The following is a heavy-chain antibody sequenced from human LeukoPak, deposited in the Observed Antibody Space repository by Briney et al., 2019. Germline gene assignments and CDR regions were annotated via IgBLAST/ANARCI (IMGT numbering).Heavy chain of an antibody. D-gene: IGHD2-15*01. Sequence: GGSLRLSCAASGFTFSSYSMNWVRQAPGKGLEWVSSISSSSSYIYYADSVKGRFTISRDNAKNSLYLQMYSLRAEDTAVYYCARGRATHSPGYFDYWGQGTLVTVSS. CDR1: GFTFSSYS. CDR2: ISSSSSYI. J-gene: IGHJ4*02. CDR3: ARGRATHSPGYFDY. V-gene: IGHV3-21*01.